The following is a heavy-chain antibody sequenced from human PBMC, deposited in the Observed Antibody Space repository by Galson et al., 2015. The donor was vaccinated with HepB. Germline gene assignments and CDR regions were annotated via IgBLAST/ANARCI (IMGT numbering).Heavy chain of an antibody. D-gene: IGHD6-19*01. CDR1: GFTFSSYG. Sequence: SLRLSCAASGFTFSSYGMHWVRQAPGKGLEWVAFIRYDGSNKYYADSVKGRFTISRDNSKNTLYLQMNSLRAEDTAVYYCAKDKVAVAGRTLDYWGQGTLVTVSS. V-gene: IGHV3-30*02. CDR2: IRYDGSNK. J-gene: IGHJ4*02. CDR3: AKDKVAVAGRTLDY.